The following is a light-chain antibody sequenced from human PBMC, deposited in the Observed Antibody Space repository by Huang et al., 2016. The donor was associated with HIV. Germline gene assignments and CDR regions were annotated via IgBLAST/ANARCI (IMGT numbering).Light chain of an antibody. CDR3: QQYNNWPLT. CDR2: GAS. J-gene: IGKJ4*01. Sequence: EIVMTQSPATLSVSPGERATLSCRASQSVSSNLVWYQQKPGQAPRLLIYGASTRATGSPARFSCSGSGTEFTLTISSLQSEDFAVYYCQQYNNWPLTFGGGTKVEIK. V-gene: IGKV3-15*01. CDR1: QSVSSN.